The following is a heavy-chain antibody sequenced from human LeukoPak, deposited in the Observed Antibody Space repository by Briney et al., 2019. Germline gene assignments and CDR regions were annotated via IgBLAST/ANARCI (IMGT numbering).Heavy chain of an antibody. CDR3: ARSYASSGYYYARGDAPYYFDY. CDR1: GGSFSGYY. V-gene: IGHV4-34*01. D-gene: IGHD3-22*01. CDR2: INHSGST. Sequence: SETLYLTCAVYGGSFSGYYWSWIRQPPGKGLEWIGEINHSGSTNYNPSLKSRVTISVDTSKNQFSLKLSSVTAADTAVYYCARSYASSGYYYARGDAPYYFDYWGQGTLVTVSS. J-gene: IGHJ4*02.